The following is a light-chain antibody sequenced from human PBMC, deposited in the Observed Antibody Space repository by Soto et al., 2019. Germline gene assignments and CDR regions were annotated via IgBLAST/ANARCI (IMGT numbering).Light chain of an antibody. CDR1: QTIDTN. CDR2: AAS. Sequence: EIVMTQSPGTLSASPGERATLSCRASQTIDTNLAWYQQKPGQAPRLLIFAASTRATGIPARFSGSRSETEFSLTNTSLQSEDFALDYCQQYNNRPPWTFGQGTKVEVK. J-gene: IGKJ1*01. CDR3: QQYNNRPPWT. V-gene: IGKV3-15*01.